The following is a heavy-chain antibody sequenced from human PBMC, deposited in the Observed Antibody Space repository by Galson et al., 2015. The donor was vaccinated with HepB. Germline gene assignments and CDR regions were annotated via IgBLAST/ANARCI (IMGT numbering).Heavy chain of an antibody. J-gene: IGHJ4*02. V-gene: IGHV3-64D*06. Sequence: SLRLSCAASGLTFSSYAMHWVRQAPGKGLEYVSAISSNGGSTYYADSVKGRFTISRDNSKNTLYLQMSSLRAEDTAVYYCVKAIAVAGQFDYWGQGTLVTVSS. D-gene: IGHD6-19*01. CDR1: GLTFSSYA. CDR3: VKAIAVAGQFDY. CDR2: ISSNGGST.